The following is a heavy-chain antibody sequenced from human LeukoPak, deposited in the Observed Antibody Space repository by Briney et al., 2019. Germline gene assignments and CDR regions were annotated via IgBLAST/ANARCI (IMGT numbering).Heavy chain of an antibody. CDR3: HPDRGWSGSSFGLGYFDY. CDR2: ISGSGGST. D-gene: IGHD1-26*01. CDR1: GFTFSSDS. V-gene: IGHV3-23*01. Sequence: PGGSLRLSCAASGFTFSSDSMSWVRQAPGKGLEWVSAISGSGGSTYYADSVKGRFTISRDNSKNTLYLQMNSLRAEDTAVYYCHPDRGWSGSSFGLGYFDYWGQGTLVTVSS. J-gene: IGHJ4*02.